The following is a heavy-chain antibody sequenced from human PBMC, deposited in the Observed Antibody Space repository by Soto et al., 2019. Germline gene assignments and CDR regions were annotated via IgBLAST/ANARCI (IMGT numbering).Heavy chain of an antibody. V-gene: IGHV3-23*01. CDR2: ISGSGGST. Sequence: GGSLRLSCAASGFTFSSYAMSWVRQAPGKGLEWVSAISGSGGSTYYADSVKGRFTISRDNSKNTLYLQMNSLRAEDTAVYYCAITSSYRFGEFPLDYWGQGTLVTVSS. D-gene: IGHD3-10*01. CDR3: AITSSYRFGEFPLDY. J-gene: IGHJ4*02. CDR1: GFTFSSYA.